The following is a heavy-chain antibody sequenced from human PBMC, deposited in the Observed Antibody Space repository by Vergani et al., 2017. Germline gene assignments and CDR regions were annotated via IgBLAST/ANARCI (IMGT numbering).Heavy chain of an antibody. CDR3: ARGLWDCTHIRCSPPSY. Sequence: EVQLVESGGGLVKPGGSLRLSCAASGFSFSSYSMNWVRQAPGTWLEWVASISGSSSYVFYRDSVEGRFTISRDNAKKSVYLQMNSLRAEDTAMYFCARGLWDCTHIRCSPPSYWGQGTQVTVSS. D-gene: IGHD2-8*01. CDR2: ISGSSSYV. CDR1: GFSFSSYS. J-gene: IGHJ4*02. V-gene: IGHV3-21*02.